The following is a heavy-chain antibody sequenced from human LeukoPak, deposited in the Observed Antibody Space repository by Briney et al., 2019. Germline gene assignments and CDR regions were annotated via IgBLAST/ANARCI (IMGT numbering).Heavy chain of an antibody. V-gene: IGHV3-33*01. J-gene: IGHJ4*02. CDR3: ARDGGSGIDY. D-gene: IGHD3-10*01. CDR1: GFTLTTYG. Sequence: GRSLRLSCAASGFTLTTYGTHWLRQAPGKGLEWVAVIWYDGSKKFYRDSVKGRFTVSRDTSENTMYLQMNTLRAEDTAVYYCARDGGSGIDYWGQGTLVTVYS. CDR2: IWYDGSKK.